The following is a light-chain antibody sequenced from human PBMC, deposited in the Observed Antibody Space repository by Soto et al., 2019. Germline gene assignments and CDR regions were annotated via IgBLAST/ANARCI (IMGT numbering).Light chain of an antibody. CDR1: QSISSW. Sequence: DIQMTQSPSTLSASVGDRVTITCRASQSISSWLAWYQQKPGKAPNLLIYKASSLEGGVPSRFSGSGSGTECTLTINSLQPDDFATYYCQQYNSNPWTVGQGTKVEIK. CDR2: KAS. CDR3: QQYNSNPWT. V-gene: IGKV1-5*03. J-gene: IGKJ1*01.